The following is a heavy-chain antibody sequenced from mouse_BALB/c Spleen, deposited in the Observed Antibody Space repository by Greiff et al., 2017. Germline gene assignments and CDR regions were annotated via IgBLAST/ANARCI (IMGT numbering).Heavy chain of an antibody. CDR1: GYSITSGYY. J-gene: IGHJ4*01. CDR2: ISYDGSN. CDR3: ASYGNYRDYYAMDY. D-gene: IGHD2-1*01. V-gene: IGHV3-6*02. Sequence: VQLQQSGPGLVKPSQSLSLTCSVTGYSITSGYYWNWIRQFPGNKLEWMGYISYDGSNNYNPSLKNRISITRDTSKNQFFLKLNSVTTEDTATYYCASYGNYRDYYAMDYWGQGTSVTVSS.